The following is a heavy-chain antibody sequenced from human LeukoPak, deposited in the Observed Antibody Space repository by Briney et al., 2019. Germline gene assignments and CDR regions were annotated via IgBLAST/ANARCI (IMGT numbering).Heavy chain of an antibody. V-gene: IGHV3-30*02. J-gene: IGHJ3*02. CDR2: IRDDGSNT. CDR1: GFTFSSYA. D-gene: IGHD5-12*01. Sequence: GGSLRLSCAPSGFTFSSYAMHWVRQAPGKGLEWVASIRDDGSNTYYVDSVKGRFAISRDNSKNTLYLQMSSLRADDTAVYYCAKGRLVTTPYDAFDIWDQGTMVTVFS. CDR3: AKGRLVTTPYDAFDI.